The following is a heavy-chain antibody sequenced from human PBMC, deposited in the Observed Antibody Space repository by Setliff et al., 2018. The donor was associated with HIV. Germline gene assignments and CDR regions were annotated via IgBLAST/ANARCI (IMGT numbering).Heavy chain of an antibody. CDR1: GLSLSTSGVG. Sequence: SGPTLVNPTQTLTLTCTFSGLSLSTSGVGVGWIRQSPGKALEWLAFIYWNNNKHYSTSLKSRLTVTKDTSKNRVVFTMTNMDPVDTANYYCAYAGRQLRGPYFDFWGQGTPGTVSA. V-gene: IGHV2-5*01. D-gene: IGHD1-1*01. CDR2: IYWNNNK. CDR3: AYAGRQLRGPYFDF. J-gene: IGHJ4*02.